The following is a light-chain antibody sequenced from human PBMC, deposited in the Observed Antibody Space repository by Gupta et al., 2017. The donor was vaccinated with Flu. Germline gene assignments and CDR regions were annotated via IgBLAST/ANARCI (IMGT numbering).Light chain of an antibody. CDR3: QSYDNSLGDSV. CDR2: GNN. CDR1: SANLGAGHD. Sequence: QSVLTQPPAVSGAPRQRVTIACSGGSANLGAGHDVHWYQQLPGTAPKLLIYGNNNRASGVPDRFSGSKSGTSASLAITGLRAEDEADYYCQSYDNSLGDSVFGTGTRVTVL. J-gene: IGLJ1*01. V-gene: IGLV1-40*01.